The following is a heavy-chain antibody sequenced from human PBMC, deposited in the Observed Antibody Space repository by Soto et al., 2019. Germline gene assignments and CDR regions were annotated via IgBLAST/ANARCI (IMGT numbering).Heavy chain of an antibody. V-gene: IGHV3-74*01. J-gene: IGHJ2*01. Sequence: VESGGGLVQPGGSLRLSCASSGFTFSRHWMHWVRQAPGKGLVWVARVNDDGSSTAYGDSVRGRFTISRDNAKNTLYLQMDSLKTEDTAVYYCARDLITASGGPNWYFDLWGCGTLVTVSS. CDR3: ARDLITASGGPNWYFDL. D-gene: IGHD1-20*01. CDR2: VNDDGSST. CDR1: GFTFSRHW.